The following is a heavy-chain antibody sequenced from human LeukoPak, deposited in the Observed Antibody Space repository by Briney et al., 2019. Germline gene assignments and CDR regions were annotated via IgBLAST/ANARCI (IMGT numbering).Heavy chain of an antibody. CDR3: AKDTAVGANGIFDY. J-gene: IGHJ4*02. CDR1: GFTFSGYG. CDR2: IWYDGSNK. Sequence: GGSLRLSCAASGFTFSGYGMHWVRQAPGKGLEWVAVIWYDGSNKYYADSVKGRFTISRDNSKNTLYLQMNSLRAEDTAVYYCAKDTAVGANGIFDYWGQGTLVTVSS. V-gene: IGHV3-33*06. D-gene: IGHD1-26*01.